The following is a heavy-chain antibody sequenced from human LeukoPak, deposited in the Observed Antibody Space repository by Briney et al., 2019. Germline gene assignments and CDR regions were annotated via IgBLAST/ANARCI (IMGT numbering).Heavy chain of an antibody. Sequence: PGGSLRLSCAASGFTFSTYAMSWVRQIPGKGLEWVSAISGSDDGTYYADSVKGRFTISRDNSKNTLYLQMNSLRAEDTAVYYCAKSTIYYGSGIFDYWGQGTLVTVSS. CDR2: ISGSDDGT. V-gene: IGHV3-23*01. CDR3: AKSTIYYGSGIFDY. J-gene: IGHJ4*02. CDR1: GFTFSTYA. D-gene: IGHD3-10*01.